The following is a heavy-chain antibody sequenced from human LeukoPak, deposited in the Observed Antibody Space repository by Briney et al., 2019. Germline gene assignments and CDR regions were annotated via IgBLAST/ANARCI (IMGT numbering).Heavy chain of an antibody. CDR3: ASSKPPAHNRIAVAGTDY. J-gene: IGHJ4*02. CDR2: IYYSGST. V-gene: IGHV4-39*01. D-gene: IGHD6-19*01. CDR1: GGSISSSSYY. Sequence: PSETLSLTRTVSGGSISSSSYYWGWIRQPPGKGLEWIGSIYYSGSTYYNPSLKSRVTISVDTSKNQFSLKLSSVTAADTAVYYCASSKPPAHNRIAVAGTDYWGQGTLVTVSS.